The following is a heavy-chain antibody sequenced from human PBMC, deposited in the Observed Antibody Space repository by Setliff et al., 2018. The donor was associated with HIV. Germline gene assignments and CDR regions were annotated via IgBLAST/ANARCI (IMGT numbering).Heavy chain of an antibody. J-gene: IGHJ4*02. CDR1: GYTFSNYW. CDR2: IYPDDSDT. Sequence: PGESLKISCKGSGYTFSNYWIAWVRQMPGKGLEWMGVIYPDDSDTKYSPSFRGQVTISADKSINTAYLQWRSLKASDTATYYCAKLPYRMILTYYFHFWGQGTPVTVSS. D-gene: IGHD3-16*01. V-gene: IGHV5-51*01. CDR3: AKLPYRMILTYYFHF.